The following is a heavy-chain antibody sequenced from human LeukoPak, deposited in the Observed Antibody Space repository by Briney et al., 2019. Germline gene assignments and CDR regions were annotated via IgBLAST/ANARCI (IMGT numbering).Heavy chain of an antibody. CDR3: ARNSSAYYGGDDAFDI. CDR2: MSGSGGST. V-gene: IGHV3-23*01. CDR1: GFTFSSYA. D-gene: IGHD3-22*01. J-gene: IGHJ3*02. Sequence: PGGSLRLSCAASGFTFSSYAMSWVRQAPGRGLEWVSAMSGSGGSTYQADSVKGRFTISRDNAKNTLYLQMNSLRAEDTAVYYCARNSSAYYGGDDAFDIWGQGTMVTVSS.